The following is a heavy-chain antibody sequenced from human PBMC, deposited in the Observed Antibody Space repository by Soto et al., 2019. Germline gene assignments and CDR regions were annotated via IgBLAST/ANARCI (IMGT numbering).Heavy chain of an antibody. D-gene: IGHD2-2*01. CDR2: IIPISGTA. J-gene: IGHJ6*02. CDR3: ARSQGSSTSLEIYYYYYYGMDV. Sequence: QVQLVQSGAEVKKPGSSVKVSCKASGGTFSSYAISWVRQASGQGLEWMGGIIPISGTANYAQKFQGRVTITADESTSTAYMELSSLRSEDTAVYYWARSQGSSTSLEIYYYYYYGMDVWGQGTTVTVSS. V-gene: IGHV1-69*01. CDR1: GGTFSSYA.